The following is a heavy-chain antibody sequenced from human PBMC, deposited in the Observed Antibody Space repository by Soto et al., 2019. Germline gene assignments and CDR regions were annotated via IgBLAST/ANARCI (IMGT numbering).Heavy chain of an antibody. D-gene: IGHD1-26*01. CDR2: IYYSGSA. J-gene: IGHJ6*02. Sequence: QVQLQESGPGLVQPSKTLSLTCTISGGSISSYYWSWIRQTPGKGLQYIGYIYYSGSANYNPSLESRGSIXXXTXXIQFFLALTSVTAADTAVYYCVRGWWEREGSVMDVWGQGATVTVSS. V-gene: IGHV4-59*08. CDR3: VRGWWEREGSVMDV. CDR1: GGSISSYY.